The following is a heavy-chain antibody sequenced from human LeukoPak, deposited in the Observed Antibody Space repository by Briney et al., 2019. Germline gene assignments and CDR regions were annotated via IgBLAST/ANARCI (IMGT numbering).Heavy chain of an antibody. J-gene: IGHJ4*02. D-gene: IGHD5-24*01. V-gene: IGHV4-34*01. CDR3: ARVEMATISLDY. CDR1: GGSFSGYY. CDR2: INHSGST. Sequence: SETLSLTCAVYGGSFSGYYWSWIRQPPGKGMEWIGEINHSGSTNYNPSLRSRVTISVDTSKNQFSLKLSSVTAADTAVYYCARVEMATISLDYWGQGTLVTVSS.